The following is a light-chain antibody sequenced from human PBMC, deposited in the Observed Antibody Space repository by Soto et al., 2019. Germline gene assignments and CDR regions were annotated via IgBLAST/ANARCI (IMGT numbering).Light chain of an antibody. CDR1: SSDVGTYNL. CDR2: EGT. J-gene: IGLJ2*01. Sequence: LTQPASVSGSPGQSITISCTGTSSDVGTYNLVSWFQQHPGEAPKLMIYEGTKRPSGVSNRFSGSKSGNTASLTISGLQAEDEAHYYCCSYAGSDTMLFGGGTKSPS. V-gene: IGLV2-23*01. CDR3: CSYAGSDTML.